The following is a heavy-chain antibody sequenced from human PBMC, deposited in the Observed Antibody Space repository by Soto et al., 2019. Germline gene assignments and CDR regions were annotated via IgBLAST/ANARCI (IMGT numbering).Heavy chain of an antibody. J-gene: IGHJ6*04. CDR1: GYTFTGYY. V-gene: IGHV1-2*04. CDR3: ARRAIAARLLGRLHDYGMDV. D-gene: IGHD6-6*01. Sequence: ASVKVSCKASGYTFTGYYMHWVRQAPGQGLEWMGWINPNSGGTNYAQKFQGWVTMTRDTSISTAYMEMSRLRSDDTAVYYCARRAIAARLLGRLHDYGMDVWGKGTTVTVSA. CDR2: INPNSGGT.